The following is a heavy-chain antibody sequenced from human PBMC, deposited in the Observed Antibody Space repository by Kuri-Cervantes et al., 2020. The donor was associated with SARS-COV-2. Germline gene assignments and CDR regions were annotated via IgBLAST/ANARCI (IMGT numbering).Heavy chain of an antibody. J-gene: IGHJ5*02. CDR1: GFTFSSYS. D-gene: IGHD2-15*01. V-gene: IGHV3-48*02. CDR2: ISSSSSTI. Sequence: GGSLRLSCAASGFTFSSYSMNWVRQAPGKGLEWVSYISSSSSTIYYADSVKGRFTISRDNAKNSLYLQMNSLRDEDTAVYYCARVDCSGGSCYPQFAPWGQGNLVTVSS. CDR3: ARVDCSGGSCYPQFAP.